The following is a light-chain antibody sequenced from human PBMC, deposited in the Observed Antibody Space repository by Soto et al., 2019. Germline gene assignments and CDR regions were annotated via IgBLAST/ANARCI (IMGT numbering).Light chain of an antibody. CDR1: QSISSW. J-gene: IGKJ1*01. Sequence: DIQMTQSPSTLSASVGDRVTITCRASQSISSWLAWYQQKPGKAPKLLIYKAYSLESGVPSRFSGSVSGKKFSLHMSSLRPDDLATYYCQMYNSYWTFAQGLRVESK. CDR2: KAY. V-gene: IGKV1-5*03. CDR3: QMYNSYWT.